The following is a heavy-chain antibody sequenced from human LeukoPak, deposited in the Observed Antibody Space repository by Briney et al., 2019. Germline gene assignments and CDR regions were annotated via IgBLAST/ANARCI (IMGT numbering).Heavy chain of an antibody. CDR1: GFTFSSYG. Sequence: GGSLRLSCAASGFTFSSYGMSWVRQAPGKGLEWVSAISGSGGSTYYADSVKGRFTISRDNSKNTLYLQMNSLRAEDTAVYYCAKSNNHYYHSNTDFDYWGQGTLVTVSS. CDR2: ISGSGGST. D-gene: IGHD3-22*01. J-gene: IGHJ4*02. V-gene: IGHV3-23*01. CDR3: AKSNNHYYHSNTDFDY.